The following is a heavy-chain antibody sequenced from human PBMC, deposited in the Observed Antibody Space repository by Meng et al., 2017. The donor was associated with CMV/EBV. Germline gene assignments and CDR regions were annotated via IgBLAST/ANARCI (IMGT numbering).Heavy chain of an antibody. J-gene: IGHJ5*02. D-gene: IGHD3-3*01. CDR2: TYYRSKWYN. V-gene: IGHV6-1*01. CDR1: GDSVPSNSAA. Sequence: LRLSCAISGDSVPSNSAAWNWIRQSPSRGLEWLGRTYYRSKWYNDSAVSVKSRITINPDTSKNQYSLQLNSVTPSDTAVYYCARETIFGVVIIWDWFDPWGQGTLVTVSS. CDR3: ARETIFGVVIIWDWFDP.